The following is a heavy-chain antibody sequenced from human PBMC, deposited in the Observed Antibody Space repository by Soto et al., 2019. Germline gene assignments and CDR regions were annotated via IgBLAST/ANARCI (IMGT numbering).Heavy chain of an antibody. CDR3: ARRTTVTTFPRGYYYYYMDV. V-gene: IGHV5-51*01. J-gene: IGHJ6*03. Sequence: GGSLRLSCKGSGYSFTSYWIGWVRQMPGKGLEWMGIIYPGDSDTRYSPSFQGQVTISADKSISTAYLQWSSLKASDTAMYYCARRTTVTTFPRGYYYYYMDVWGKGTTVTVSS. D-gene: IGHD4-17*01. CDR2: IYPGDSDT. CDR1: GYSFTSYW.